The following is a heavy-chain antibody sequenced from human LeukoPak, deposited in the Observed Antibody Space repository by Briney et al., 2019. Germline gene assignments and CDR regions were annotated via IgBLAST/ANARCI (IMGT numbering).Heavy chain of an antibody. Sequence: PGGSLRLSCAASTFTVIDHYMTWVRQAPGRGLEWVAAIYPGGSTYYADSVKGRFTISRDKSKNTLYLQMNTLGAEETAVYYCARGAGVSHYHYYAMDIWGQGTTVTVSS. D-gene: IGHD2-21*01. J-gene: IGHJ6*02. CDR1: TFTVIDHY. V-gene: IGHV3-66*02. CDR3: ARGAGVSHYHYYAMDI. CDR2: IYPGGST.